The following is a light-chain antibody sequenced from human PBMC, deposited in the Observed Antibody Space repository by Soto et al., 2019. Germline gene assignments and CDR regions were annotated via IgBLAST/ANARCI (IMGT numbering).Light chain of an antibody. CDR3: QSADSSGTYRV. V-gene: IGLV3-25*03. CDR1: ALPKEY. CDR2: KNN. Sequence: SYELTQPPSVSVSPGQTARITCSGDALPKEYVYWYQQKPGQAPVLLIYKNNERPSGIPERFSGSSSGTKDTLTISGVQAEDEADYYGQSADSSGTYRVVGGGTKLTVL. J-gene: IGLJ2*01.